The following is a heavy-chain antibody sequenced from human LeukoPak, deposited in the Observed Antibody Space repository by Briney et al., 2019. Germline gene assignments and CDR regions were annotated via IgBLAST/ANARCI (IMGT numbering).Heavy chain of an antibody. J-gene: IGHJ4*02. CDR1: GGTFSSYA. CDR2: IIPIFGTA. CDR3: ARGNVDYYDSSGYYSYYFDY. V-gene: IGHV1-69*01. D-gene: IGHD3-22*01. Sequence: ASVKVSCKASGGTFSSYAISWVRQAPGQGLEWMGGIIPIFGTANYAQKFQGRVTITADESTSTAYMELSSLRSDDTAVYYCARGNVDYYDSSGYYSYYFDYWGQGTLVTVSS.